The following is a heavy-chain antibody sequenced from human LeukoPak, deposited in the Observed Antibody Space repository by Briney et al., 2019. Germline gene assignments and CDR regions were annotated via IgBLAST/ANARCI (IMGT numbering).Heavy chain of an antibody. CDR2: IKEDDSEI. Sequence: GGSLRLSCEASGFTFGTFWMSWVRQAPGKGLEWVANIKEDDSEIYYVESVKGRFTISRDNAKNSLYLEMSSLRVEDTAVYFCARLRSLDKWGQGTLVTVS. CDR1: GFTFGTFW. V-gene: IGHV3-7*01. J-gene: IGHJ4*02. D-gene: IGHD5-24*01. CDR3: ARLRSLDK.